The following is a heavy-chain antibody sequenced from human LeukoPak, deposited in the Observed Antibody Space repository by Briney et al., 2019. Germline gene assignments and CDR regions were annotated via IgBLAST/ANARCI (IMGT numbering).Heavy chain of an antibody. CDR1: GCTFTGYY. CDR3: ARTKPPCTSCLLLDY. D-gene: IGHD2-2*01. CDR2: INPNSGGT. Sequence: SSVKVSCKASGCTFTGYYIHWLRQAPGQGLEWMGWINPNSGGTIYAQKFQGLVTMSRDASITTAYMELNRLISDDTAVYYCARTKPPCTSCLLLDYWGQGTLVTVSS. V-gene: IGHV1-2*02. J-gene: IGHJ4*02.